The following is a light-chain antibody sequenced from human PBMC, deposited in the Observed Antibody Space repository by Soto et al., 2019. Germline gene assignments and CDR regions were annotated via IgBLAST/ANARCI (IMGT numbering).Light chain of an antibody. CDR2: GTS. Sequence: EVVLTQSPATLSVSPGERVTLSCRASQSVDIDLAWYQQKPGQAPRLLIYGTSSRATGIPDRFSGSGSGTDFTLTISRLEPEDFAVYYCQQYGNSPITFGQGTRLEIK. CDR1: QSVDID. J-gene: IGKJ5*01. V-gene: IGKV3-20*01. CDR3: QQYGNSPIT.